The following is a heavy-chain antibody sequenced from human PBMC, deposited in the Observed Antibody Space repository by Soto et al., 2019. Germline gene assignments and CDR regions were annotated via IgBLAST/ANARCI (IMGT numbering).Heavy chain of an antibody. D-gene: IGHD3-10*01. Sequence: SETLSLTCTVSGGSISSGGYYWSWIRQHPGKGLEWIGYIYYSGSTYYNPSLKSRVTISVDTSKNQFSLKLSSVTAADTAVYYCARDKGRSMVREKNWFDPWGQGTLVTVSS. CDR1: GGSISSGGYY. CDR2: IYYSGST. J-gene: IGHJ5*02. CDR3: ARDKGRSMVREKNWFDP. V-gene: IGHV4-31*03.